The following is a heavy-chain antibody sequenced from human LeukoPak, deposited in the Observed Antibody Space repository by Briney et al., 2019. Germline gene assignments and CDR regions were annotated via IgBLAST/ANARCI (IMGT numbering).Heavy chain of an antibody. D-gene: IGHD5-12*01. CDR1: GFTFSSFG. CDR2: ISYDGSNK. Sequence: GGSLRLSCAASGFTFSSFGMHWVRQAPGKGLKWVAVISYDGSNKYYADSVKGRFTISRDNSQNTLYLQMNSLRLEDTAVYYCGRLMGGYDSYFYGMDVWGQGTTVTVSS. J-gene: IGHJ6*02. CDR3: GRLMGGYDSYFYGMDV. V-gene: IGHV3-30*03.